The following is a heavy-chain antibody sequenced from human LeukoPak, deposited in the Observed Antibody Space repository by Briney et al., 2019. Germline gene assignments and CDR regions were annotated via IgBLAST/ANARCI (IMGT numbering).Heavy chain of an antibody. CDR1: VGTFSSYA. Sequence: ASVKVSCTASVGTFSSYAISWVRQAPGQGLEWMGMIIPILGIANYAQKFQGRVTITADKSTSTAYMYLSSLRSEDTAVYYCARGSGYSYGPENWFDPWGQGTLVTVSS. D-gene: IGHD5-18*01. CDR2: IIPILGIA. J-gene: IGHJ5*02. V-gene: IGHV1-69*04. CDR3: ARGSGYSYGPENWFDP.